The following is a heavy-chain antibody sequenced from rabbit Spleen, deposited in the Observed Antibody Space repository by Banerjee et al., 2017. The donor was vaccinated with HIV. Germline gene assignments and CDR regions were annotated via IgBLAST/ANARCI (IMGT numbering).Heavy chain of an antibody. CDR1: GVSFSGSSY. CDR3: ARDGAGGSYFAL. Sequence: QSLEESGGDLVKPGASLTLTCTASGVSFSGSSYMCWVRQAPGKGLEWIACIETDSSGFTYFATWAKGRFTISKTLSTTVTLQVTSLTAADTATYFCARDGAGGSYFALWGQGTLVTVS. CDR2: IETDSSGFT. D-gene: IGHD8-1*01. J-gene: IGHJ3*01. V-gene: IGHV1S40*01.